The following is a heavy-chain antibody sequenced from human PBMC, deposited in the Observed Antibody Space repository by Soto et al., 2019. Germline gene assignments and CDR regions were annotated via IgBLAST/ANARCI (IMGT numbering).Heavy chain of an antibody. CDR3: ARQPCSSPSCYPNYFDP. CDR2: ISSGSSYI. V-gene: IGHV3-21*01. CDR1: GFTFSKYS. J-gene: IGHJ5*02. D-gene: IGHD2-2*01. Sequence: EVQLVESGGGLVKPGGSLRLSCVASGFTFSKYSMNWVRQAPDKGLEWVSAISSGSSYIYYADSVKGRFTIPRDNGENSLYLQMNSLRTEDTAIYYCARQPCSSPSCYPNYFDPWGQGTLVTVSS.